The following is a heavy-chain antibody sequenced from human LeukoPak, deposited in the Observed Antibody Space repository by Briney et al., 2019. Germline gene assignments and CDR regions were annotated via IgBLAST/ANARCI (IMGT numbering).Heavy chain of an antibody. V-gene: IGHV4-34*01. Sequence: SETLSLTCAVYGGSFSGYYWSWIRQPPGKGLEWIGEINHSGSTNYNPSLKSRVTISVDTSKNQFSLKLSSVTAADTAVYYCARVFGYGSGSYYKPYFDCWGEGSLVTVSS. CDR2: INHSGST. D-gene: IGHD3-10*01. J-gene: IGHJ4*02. CDR1: GGSFSGYY. CDR3: ARVFGYGSGSYYKPYFDC.